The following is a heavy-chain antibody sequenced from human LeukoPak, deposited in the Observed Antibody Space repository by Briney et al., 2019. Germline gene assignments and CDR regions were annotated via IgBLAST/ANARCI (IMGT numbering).Heavy chain of an antibody. CDR3: ARDGGYCSGGSCYSMDY. Sequence: SETLSLTCTVSGGSISSSSYYWGWIRQPPGKGLEWIGSIYYSGSTYYNPSLKSRVTISVDTSKNQFSLKLSSVTAADTAVYYCARDGGYCSGGSCYSMDYWGQGTLVTVSS. D-gene: IGHD2-15*01. J-gene: IGHJ4*02. CDR1: GGSISSSSYY. CDR2: IYYSGST. V-gene: IGHV4-39*07.